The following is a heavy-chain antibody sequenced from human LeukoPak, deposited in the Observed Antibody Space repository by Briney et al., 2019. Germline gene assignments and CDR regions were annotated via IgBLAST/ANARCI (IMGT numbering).Heavy chain of an antibody. D-gene: IGHD6-13*01. Sequence: GGSLRLSWAASGFTFSNYAMSWVRQAPGKGLEWVSSIHYSGGSTYYADSVKGRFTISRDNSKNTLYLQMNSLRAEDTAVYYCARIGAGSSRDYWGQGTLVTVSS. CDR1: GFTFSNYA. CDR3: ARIGAGSSRDY. V-gene: IGHV3-23*01. CDR2: IHYSGGST. J-gene: IGHJ4*02.